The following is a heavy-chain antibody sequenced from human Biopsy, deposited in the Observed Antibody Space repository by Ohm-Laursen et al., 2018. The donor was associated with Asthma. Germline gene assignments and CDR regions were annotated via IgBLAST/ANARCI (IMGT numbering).Heavy chain of an antibody. Sequence: SSSYWGWIRQPSGKGLEWVSVIYSGGTSHTADSVRGRFTISRDYSKNTLYLQMHSLRAEDTAVYYCARGDSSNWSHYYFDYWGQGTLVTVSS. CDR3: ARGDSSNWSHYYFDY. CDR2: IYSGGTS. CDR1: SSSY. D-gene: IGHD3-22*01. J-gene: IGHJ4*02. V-gene: IGHV3-53*01.